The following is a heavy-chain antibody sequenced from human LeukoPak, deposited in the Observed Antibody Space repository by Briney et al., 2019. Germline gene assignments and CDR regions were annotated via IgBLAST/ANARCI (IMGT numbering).Heavy chain of an antibody. CDR3: VRADTTGYPNFDF. J-gene: IGHJ4*02. CDR1: GYSISSDYY. D-gene: IGHD3-22*01. V-gene: IGHV4-38-2*01. CDR2: IYNSRST. Sequence: KPSETLSLTCAVSGYSISSDYYCGCLRPPPGKGQEWIGSIYNSRSTYYTPSLKSRVTISVDTSKNQFSLKLSSGTAADTAIYYCVRADTTGYPNFDFWGQGTLVTVSS.